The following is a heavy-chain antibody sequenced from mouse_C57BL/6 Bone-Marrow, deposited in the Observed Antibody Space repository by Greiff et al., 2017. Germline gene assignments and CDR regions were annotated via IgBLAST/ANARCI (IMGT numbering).Heavy chain of an antibody. Sequence: VQLVESGGDLVKPGGSLKLSCAASGFTFSSYGMSWVRQTPDKRLEWVATISSGGSYTYYPDSVKGRFTISRDNAKNTLYLQMSSLKSEDTAMYYCARRMIRAMDYWGQGTSVTVSS. J-gene: IGHJ4*01. V-gene: IGHV5-6*01. CDR1: GFTFSSYG. CDR3: ARRMIRAMDY. D-gene: IGHD2-4*01. CDR2: ISSGGSYT.